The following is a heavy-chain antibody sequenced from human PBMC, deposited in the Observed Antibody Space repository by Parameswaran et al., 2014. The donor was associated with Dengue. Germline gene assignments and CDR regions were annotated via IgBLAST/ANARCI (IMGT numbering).Heavy chain of an antibody. V-gene: IGHV3-21*01. J-gene: IGHJ6*02. Sequence: WIRQPPGKGLEWVSSISSSSSYIYYADSVKGRFTISRDNAKNSLYLQMNSLRAEDTAVYYCARVESPFGELLYRLYGMDVWGRRDRRSPSP. CDR2: ISSSSSYI. CDR3: ARVESPFGELLYRLYGMDV. D-gene: IGHD3-10*01.